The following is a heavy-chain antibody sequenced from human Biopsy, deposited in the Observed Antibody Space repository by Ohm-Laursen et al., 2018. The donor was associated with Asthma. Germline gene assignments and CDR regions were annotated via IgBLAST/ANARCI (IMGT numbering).Heavy chain of an antibody. CDR2: IKHDGSEK. Sequence: LSLTWSVHGGSFSGYYWSWVRQVPGQGLEWVANIKHDGSEKNHVDSLKGRFTISRDNAKNLLFLQMNSLRAEDTAVYYCARTFHFWSPYHAEHYQLWGQGTLVTVSS. D-gene: IGHD3-3*01. V-gene: IGHV3-7*01. CDR1: GGSFSGYY. J-gene: IGHJ1*01. CDR3: ARTFHFWSPYHAEHYQL.